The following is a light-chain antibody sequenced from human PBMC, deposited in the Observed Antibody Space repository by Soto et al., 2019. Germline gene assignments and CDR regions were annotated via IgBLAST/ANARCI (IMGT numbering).Light chain of an antibody. V-gene: IGKV1-5*01. CDR3: QQYNSYVWT. J-gene: IGKJ1*01. CDR1: QSINNW. CDR2: DAS. Sequence: DIQMTQSPSTLSASVGDRVNITCRASQSINNWLAWYQQKPGKAPRFLIYDASSLETGAPSRFSGSGSGTEFTLTISSLQPDDSATYYCQQYNSYVWTFGQGTK.